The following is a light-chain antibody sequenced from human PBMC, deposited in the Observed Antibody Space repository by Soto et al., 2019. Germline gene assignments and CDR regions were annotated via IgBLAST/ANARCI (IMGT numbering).Light chain of an antibody. V-gene: IGKV4-1*01. CDR3: QPYYSTPLT. J-gene: IGKJ4*01. CDR2: WAS. CDR1: QSVLYSSNNKNY. Sequence: DLVMTQSPDSLAVSLGDRATINCKSSQSVLYSSNNKNYLAWYQQKPGQPPKLLIYWASTRESWVPDRFSGSGSGTDFTLTISSLQAEDVAVYYCQPYYSTPLTFGGGTKVEIK.